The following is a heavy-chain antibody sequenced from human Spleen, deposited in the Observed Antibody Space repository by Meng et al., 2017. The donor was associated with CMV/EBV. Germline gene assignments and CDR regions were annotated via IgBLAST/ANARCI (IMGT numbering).Heavy chain of an antibody. CDR3: AKEGGYSYGYGYFDY. CDR2: MSDNGVRT. V-gene: IGHV3-23*01. Sequence: RLYFRRYPIRSVPKAPGKGLELVSSMSDNGVRTYYAASVTSRFTISRDKSKNTLYLKMNSLRAEDTAVYYCAKEGGYSYGYGYFDYWGQGTLVTVSS. J-gene: IGHJ4*02. D-gene: IGHD5-18*01. CDR1: RLYFRRYP.